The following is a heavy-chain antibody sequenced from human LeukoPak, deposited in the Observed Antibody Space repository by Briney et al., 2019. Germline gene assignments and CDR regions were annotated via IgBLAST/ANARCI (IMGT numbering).Heavy chain of an antibody. J-gene: IGHJ4*02. D-gene: IGHD1-1*01. CDR2: IYYSGST. Sequence: SETLSLTCTVSGGSSSSNYWSWIRQPPGKGLEWIGYIYYSGSTNYNPSLKSRVTISVDTSKNQFSLKLSSVTAADTAVYYCARALSWNDDDYWGQGTLVTVSS. CDR3: ARALSWNDDDY. CDR1: GGSSSSNY. V-gene: IGHV4-59*01.